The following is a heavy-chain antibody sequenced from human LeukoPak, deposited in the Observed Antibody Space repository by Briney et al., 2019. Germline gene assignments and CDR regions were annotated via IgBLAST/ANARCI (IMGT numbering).Heavy chain of an antibody. V-gene: IGHV3-13*01. Sequence: GGSLGLSCAASGFTFSSYEMHWVRQATGKGLEWVSAIGTAGDTYYPGSVKGRFTISRENAKNSLYLQMNSLRAGDTAVYYCARAKGYYYGMDVWGQGTTVTVSS. CDR3: ARAKGYYYGMDV. CDR1: GFTFSSYE. CDR2: IGTAGDT. J-gene: IGHJ6*02.